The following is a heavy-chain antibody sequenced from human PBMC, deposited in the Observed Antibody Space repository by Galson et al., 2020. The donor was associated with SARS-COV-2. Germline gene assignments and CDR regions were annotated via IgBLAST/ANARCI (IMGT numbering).Heavy chain of an antibody. CDR1: GGSISSGSYY. Sequence: SETLSLTCTVSGGSISSGSYYWSWIRQPAGKGLEWIGRIYTSGSTNYNPSLKSRVTISVDTSKNQFSLKLSSVTAADTAVYYCARGLGSGCYVDGYFDYWGQGTLVTVSS. CDR3: ARGLGSGCYVDGYFDY. CDR2: IYTSGST. J-gene: IGHJ4*02. V-gene: IGHV4-61*02. D-gene: IGHD6-19*01.